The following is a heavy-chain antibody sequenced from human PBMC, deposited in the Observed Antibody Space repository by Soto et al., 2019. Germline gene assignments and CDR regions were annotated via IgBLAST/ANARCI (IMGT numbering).Heavy chain of an antibody. J-gene: IGHJ4*02. CDR1: GGSISGYY. D-gene: IGHD3-3*01. CDR2: IYYSGST. V-gene: IGHV4-59*08. Sequence: PSETLSLTCTVSGGSISGYYWNWIRQPPGKGLEWIGYIYYSGSTNYNPSLKSRVTISVDTSNNQFSLKLSSVTAADTAVYYCASSSTIFGVVPLAYWAQGTLVTVSS. CDR3: ASSSTIFGVVPLAY.